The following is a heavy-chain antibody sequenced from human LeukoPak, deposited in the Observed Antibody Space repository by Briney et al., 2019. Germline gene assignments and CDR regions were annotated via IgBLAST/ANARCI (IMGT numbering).Heavy chain of an antibody. Sequence: GGSLRLSCAASGFTFSSYAMNWVGQAPGKGLEGVSAISGSGGNTYYADSVKGRFTISRDNSKNTLTLQMNSLRARDTAVYFCAKPPGLRRPDPWGQGTLVTVFS. CDR2: ISGSGGNT. D-gene: IGHD5-12*01. V-gene: IGHV3-23*01. CDR1: GFTFSSYA. J-gene: IGHJ5*02. CDR3: AKPPGLRRPDP.